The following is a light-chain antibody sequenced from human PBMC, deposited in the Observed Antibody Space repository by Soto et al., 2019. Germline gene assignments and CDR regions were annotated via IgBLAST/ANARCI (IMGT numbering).Light chain of an antibody. CDR1: QTITSD. CDR2: AAS. J-gene: IGKJ1*01. CDR3: QQTYSTPGWT. Sequence: IQMTQNPSSLSASVGDRVTITCRASQTITSDLNWYQQKPGKAPKLLIYAASNLQSGVPSRFSGSGSGTDFTFTISSLQPEDFATYYCQQTYSTPGWTFGQRSMVDVK. V-gene: IGKV1-39*01.